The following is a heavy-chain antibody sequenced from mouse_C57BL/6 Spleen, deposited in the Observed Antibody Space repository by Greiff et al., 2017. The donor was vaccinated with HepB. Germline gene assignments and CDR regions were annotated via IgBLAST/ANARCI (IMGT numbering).Heavy chain of an antibody. D-gene: IGHD2-5*01. J-gene: IGHJ2*01. V-gene: IGHV1-52*01. CDR2: IDPSDSET. Sequence: QVHLKQPGAELVRPGSSVKLSCKASGYTFTSYWMHWVKQRPIQGLEWIGNIDPSDSETHYNQKFKDKATLTVDKSSSTAYMQLSSLTSEDSAVYYCARKSNHGDFDYWGQGTTLTVSS. CDR1: GYTFTSYW. CDR3: ARKSNHGDFDY.